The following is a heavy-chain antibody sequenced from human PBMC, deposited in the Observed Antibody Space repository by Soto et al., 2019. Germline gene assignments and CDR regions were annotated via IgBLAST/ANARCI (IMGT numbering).Heavy chain of an antibody. Sequence: QVQLVESGGGVVQAGRSLRLSCAASGFIFSTYGMHWVRQAPGKGLEWVAVIWYDGSNKYYGDSVKGRFIISRDNSDKTLYLDMHSLRDEHTAVYSCARAVGPCDYWGQGTRVTVSS. CDR2: IWYDGSNK. CDR1: GFIFSTYG. CDR3: ARAVGPCDY. D-gene: IGHD3-3*01. J-gene: IGHJ4*02. V-gene: IGHV3-33*01.